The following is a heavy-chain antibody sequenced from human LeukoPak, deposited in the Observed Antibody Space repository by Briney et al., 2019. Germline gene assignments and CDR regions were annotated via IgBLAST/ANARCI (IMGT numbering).Heavy chain of an antibody. V-gene: IGHV3-23*01. Sequence: GGSLRLSCAASAFTFSSYGMHWVRQAPGKGLEWVSAISGSGGSTYYADSVKGRFTISRDNSKNTLYLQMNSLRAEDTAVYYCAKDPDYYDSSGYYESYYFDYWGQGTLVTVSS. J-gene: IGHJ4*02. D-gene: IGHD3-22*01. CDR2: ISGSGGST. CDR1: AFTFSSYG. CDR3: AKDPDYYDSSGYYESYYFDY.